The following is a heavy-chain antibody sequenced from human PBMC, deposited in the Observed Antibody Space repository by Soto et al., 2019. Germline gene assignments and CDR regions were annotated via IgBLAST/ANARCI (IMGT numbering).Heavy chain of an antibody. CDR3: ARVLELGYCSGTNCRGWFDP. CDR2: IYPGDSDS. D-gene: IGHD2-2*01. Sequence: GESLKISCNGSGYTFTSYWIAWVRQMPGKGLEWMGIIYPGDSDSRYSPSFQGQVTISADKSISTAYLQWSSLKASDTAMYYCARVLELGYCSGTNCRGWFDPWGQGTLVTVSS. V-gene: IGHV5-51*01. J-gene: IGHJ5*02. CDR1: GYTFTSYW.